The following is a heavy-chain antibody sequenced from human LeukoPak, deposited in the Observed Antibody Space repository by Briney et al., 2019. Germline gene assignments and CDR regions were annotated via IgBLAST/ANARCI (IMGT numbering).Heavy chain of an antibody. CDR3: AKSSRIAVAGPDFDY. D-gene: IGHD6-19*01. V-gene: IGHV3-23*01. CDR2: ISGSGGST. Sequence: GGTLRLSCAASGFTFSSYAMSWVRHAPGKGLEWVSAISGSGGSTYYADSVKGRFTISRDNSKNTLYLQMNSLRAEDTAVYYCAKSSRIAVAGPDFDYWGQGTLVTVSS. CDR1: GFTFSSYA. J-gene: IGHJ4*02.